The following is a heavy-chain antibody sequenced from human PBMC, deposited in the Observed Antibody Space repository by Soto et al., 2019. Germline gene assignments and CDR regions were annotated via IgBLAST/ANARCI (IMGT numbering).Heavy chain of an antibody. Sequence: EVHLVESGGDLVQPGGSLRLSCAASGFTFSSHWMSWVRQAPGKGLEWVANIKGDGSEKYYVDSVKARFTISRDNAKNSLFLQMNSLRVEDTALYYCAKDVRWGQGTLVTVSS. CDR3: AKDVR. J-gene: IGHJ4*02. CDR2: IKGDGSEK. V-gene: IGHV3-7*04. CDR1: GFTFSSHW.